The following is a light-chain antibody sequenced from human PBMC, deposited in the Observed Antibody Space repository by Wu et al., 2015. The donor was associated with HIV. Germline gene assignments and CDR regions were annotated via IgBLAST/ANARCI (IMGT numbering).Light chain of an antibody. CDR2: GAS. CDR3: QQYGSSPLT. J-gene: IGKJ4*01. CDR1: QSVSSNY. Sequence: EIVLTQSPGTLSLSPGERATLSCRARQSVSSNYLAWYQQKPGQAPRLLIYGASGRATGIPDRFSGSGSGTDFTLTITRLEPEDFAVYFCQQYGSSPLTFGGETKVEIK. V-gene: IGKV3-20*01.